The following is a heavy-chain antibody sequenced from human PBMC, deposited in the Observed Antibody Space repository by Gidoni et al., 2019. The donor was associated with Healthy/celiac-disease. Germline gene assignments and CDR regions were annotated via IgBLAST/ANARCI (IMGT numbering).Heavy chain of an antibody. CDR3: TSSPGVRPLGHYFDY. D-gene: IGHD3-10*01. J-gene: IGHJ4*02. Sequence: RSKAYGGTTEYAASVKGRFTISRDDSKSIAYLQMNSLKAEDTAVYYCTSSPGVRPLGHYFDYWGQGTLVTVSS. V-gene: IGHV3-49*02. CDR2: RSKAYGGTT.